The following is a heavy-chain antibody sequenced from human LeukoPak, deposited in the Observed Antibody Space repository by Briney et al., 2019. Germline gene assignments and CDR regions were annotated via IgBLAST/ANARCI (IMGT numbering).Heavy chain of an antibody. CDR3: AGITMVRGESATLDY. Sequence: SETLSPTCTVSGGSISSYYWSWIRQPPGKGLEWIGYIYYSGSTNYNPSLKSRVTISVDTSKNQFSLKLSSVTAADTAVYYCAGITMVRGESATLDYWGQGTLVTVSS. CDR2: IYYSGST. V-gene: IGHV4-59*01. D-gene: IGHD3-10*01. J-gene: IGHJ4*02. CDR1: GGSISSYY.